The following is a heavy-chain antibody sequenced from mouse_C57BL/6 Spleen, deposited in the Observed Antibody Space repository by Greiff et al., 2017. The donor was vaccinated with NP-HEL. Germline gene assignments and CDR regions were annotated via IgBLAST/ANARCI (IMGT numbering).Heavy chain of an antibody. D-gene: IGHD1-1*01. CDR2: IHPNSGST. CDR3: ARENYYGSSPWFAY. Sequence: VQLQQSGAELVKPGASVKLSCKASGYTFTSYWMHWVKQRPGQGLEWIGMIHPNSGSTNYNEKFKGKATLTVDKSSSTAYMQLSSLTSEDSAVYYCARENYYGSSPWFAYWGQGTLVTVSA. J-gene: IGHJ3*01. CDR1: GYTFTSYW. V-gene: IGHV1-64*01.